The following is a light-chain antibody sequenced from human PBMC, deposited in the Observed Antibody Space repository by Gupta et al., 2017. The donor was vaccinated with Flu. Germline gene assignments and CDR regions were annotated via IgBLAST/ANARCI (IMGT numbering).Light chain of an antibody. CDR2: DDS. V-gene: IGLV3-21*03. CDR3: QVWDTSSGHSWV. CDR1: NIDSKS. J-gene: IGLJ3*02. Sequence: KTARITCEGNNIDSKSVHWYQQRPGQAPVLVVYDDSDRPSGISERFSGSNSGNTATLTVSGVEAGDEADYYCQVWDTSSGHSWVFGGGTKLTVL.